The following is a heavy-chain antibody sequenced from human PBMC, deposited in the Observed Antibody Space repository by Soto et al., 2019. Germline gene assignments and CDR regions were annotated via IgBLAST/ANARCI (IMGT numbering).Heavy chain of an antibody. CDR3: AKTYGDFYWYFDL. D-gene: IGHD4-17*01. V-gene: IGHV1-18*01. J-gene: IGHJ2*01. CDR1: GYTFTSYG. Sequence: QAQLVQSGTEVKRPGASVKVSGKASGYTFTSYGISWVRQAPGQGLEWLGWIRVYNGATNYAEKLQGRVTVTIDPTANTADMELRNLRSDDTAVYFCAKTYGDFYWYFDLWGRGTLVTVSS. CDR2: IRVYNGAT.